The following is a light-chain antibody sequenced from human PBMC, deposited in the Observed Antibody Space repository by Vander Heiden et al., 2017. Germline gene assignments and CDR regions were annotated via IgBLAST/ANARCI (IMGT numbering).Light chain of an antibody. CDR2: DVN. CDR3: SSYTSSSTWV. V-gene: IGLV2-14*03. CDR1: SSDVGVYNY. Sequence: QSALTPPASVSGSPGQPITLSCAGSSSDVGVYNYVPWYQQHPGKDPKSMIYDVNNRPSGVSDRFSGSKSGNTAALTISGRQAEEEDDYYCSSYTSSSTWVFGGGTKLTVL. J-gene: IGLJ3*02.